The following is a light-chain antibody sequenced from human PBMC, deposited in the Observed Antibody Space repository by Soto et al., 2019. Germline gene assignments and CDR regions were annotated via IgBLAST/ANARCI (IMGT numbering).Light chain of an antibody. J-gene: IGKJ1*01. CDR3: QQSYSTPR. CDR2: AAS. V-gene: IGKV1-39*01. Sequence: DIQMTQSPSTLSASVGDRVTITCRASQSISSYLNWYQQKPGKAPKLLIYAASSLQSEVPSRFSGSGSGTDFTLTISSLQPEDFATYYCQQSYSTPRFGQGTKVDIK. CDR1: QSISSY.